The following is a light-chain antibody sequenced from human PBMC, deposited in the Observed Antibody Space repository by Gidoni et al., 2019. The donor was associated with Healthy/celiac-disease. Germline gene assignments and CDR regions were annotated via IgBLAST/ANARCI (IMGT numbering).Light chain of an antibody. CDR3: QQYGSPHL. CDR1: QRVSSIY. J-gene: IGKJ1*01. Sequence: EIVLTQSPGTLSLSPGERATLSCRASQRVSSIYLAWYQQKPGQAPRLLIYGASSRATGIPDRFSGSGSGTDFTITISRLEPEDFAVYYWQQYGSPHLFXXXTKVEIK. CDR2: GAS. V-gene: IGKV3-20*01.